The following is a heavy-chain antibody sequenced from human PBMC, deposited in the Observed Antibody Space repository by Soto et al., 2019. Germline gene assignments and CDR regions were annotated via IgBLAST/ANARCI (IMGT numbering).Heavy chain of an antibody. CDR2: IDSDGGSI. J-gene: IGHJ4*02. V-gene: IGHV3-74*01. CDR1: GFTLSSHW. D-gene: IGHD6-13*01. CDR3: AREVSSSWHFDY. Sequence: EVQLVESGGGLVQPGGSLRLSCEASGFTLSSHWTNWVRQAPGKWLVWVSRIDSDGGSITYADSLKGRFTISRDDAKNTLYLQMNSLRAEDTAVYYCAREVSSSWHFDYWGQGTLVTVS.